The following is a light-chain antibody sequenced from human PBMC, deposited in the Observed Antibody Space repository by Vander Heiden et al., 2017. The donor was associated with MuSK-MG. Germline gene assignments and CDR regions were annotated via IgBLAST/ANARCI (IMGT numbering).Light chain of an antibody. Sequence: QSVLTQPPSASGTPGQRVTLYSSGSDSNIGTSTVSWYQQLPGMAPQLLIYSTNKRPSGVPDRFSGAKSGPSASLIISGLQSEDEADYSCAAWDDSLNGPVFGGGTKLTVL. CDR2: STN. J-gene: IGLJ3*02. V-gene: IGLV1-44*01. CDR3: AAWDDSLNGPV. CDR1: DSNIGTST.